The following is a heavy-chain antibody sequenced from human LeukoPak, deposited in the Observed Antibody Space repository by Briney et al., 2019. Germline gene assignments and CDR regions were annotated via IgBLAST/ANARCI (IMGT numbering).Heavy chain of an antibody. V-gene: IGHV4-59*11. CDR1: GGSISSHY. CDR2: IYYSGST. Sequence: SETLSLTCTVSGGSISSHYWSWIRQPPGKGLEWIGYIYYSGSTNYNPSLKSRVTISVDTSKNQFSLKLSSVTAADTAVHYCAREYSSSSFYFDYWGQGTLVTVSS. D-gene: IGHD6-6*01. J-gene: IGHJ4*02. CDR3: AREYSSSSFYFDY.